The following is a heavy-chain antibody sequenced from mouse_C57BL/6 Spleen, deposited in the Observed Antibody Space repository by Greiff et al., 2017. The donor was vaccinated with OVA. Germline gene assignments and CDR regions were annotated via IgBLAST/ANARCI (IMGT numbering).Heavy chain of an antibody. J-gene: IGHJ3*01. V-gene: IGHV1-26*01. CDR2: INPNNGGT. CDR3: ARWGYYGSSSAWFAY. D-gene: IGHD1-1*01. CDR1: GYTFTDYY. Sequence: EVKLQQSGPELVKPGASVKISCKASGYTFTDYYMNWVKQSHGKSLEWIGDINPNNGGTSYNQKFKGKATLTVDKSSSTAYMELRSLTSEDSAVYYCARWGYYGSSSAWFAYWGQGTLVTVSA.